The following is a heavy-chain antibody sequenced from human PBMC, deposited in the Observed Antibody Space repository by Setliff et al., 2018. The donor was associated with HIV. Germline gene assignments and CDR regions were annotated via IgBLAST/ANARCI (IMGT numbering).Heavy chain of an antibody. Sequence: SVKVSCKASGGTFSRETFSWVRQAPGQGLEWMGGVIPILSITNYAQKFQGRVTFTADESTSTAYMELSSLSSEDTAVYYCARDQTGVAAAAFGGGSAWSDEGFDIWGQGTMVTVSS. CDR1: GGTFSRET. CDR2: VIPILSIT. D-gene: IGHD6-13*01. V-gene: IGHV1-69*10. CDR3: ARDQTGVAAAAFGGGSAWSDEGFDI. J-gene: IGHJ3*02.